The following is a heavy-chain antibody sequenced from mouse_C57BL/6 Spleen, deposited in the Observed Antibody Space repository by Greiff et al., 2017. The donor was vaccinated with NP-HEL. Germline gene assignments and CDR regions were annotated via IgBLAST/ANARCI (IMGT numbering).Heavy chain of an antibody. CDR1: GYAFSSSW. CDR2: IYPGDGDT. CDR3: ARMGLNYCSLDY. J-gene: IGHJ2*01. V-gene: IGHV1-82*01. Sequence: VQLQQSGPELVKPGASVKISCKASGYAFSSSWMNWVKQRPGKGLEWIGRIYPGDGDTNYNGKFKGKATLTVDKSSSTAYMQLSSLTSEDSAVYFCARMGLNYCSLDYWGQGTTLTVSS. D-gene: IGHD1-1*01.